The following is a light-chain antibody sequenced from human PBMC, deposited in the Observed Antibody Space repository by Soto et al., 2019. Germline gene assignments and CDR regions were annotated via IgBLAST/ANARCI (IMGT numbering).Light chain of an antibody. CDR3: QQSYGSPPYT. CDR2: GTS. Sequence: DIQMTHSPSSLSASFGDRVTITCRASQSISNYLNWYQQKPGKAPKPLIYGTSSLQSGVPSRFSGSGSGTDFTLTISSLQPEDFATYYCQQSYGSPPYTFGQGTRLEI. V-gene: IGKV1-39*01. J-gene: IGKJ5*01. CDR1: QSISNY.